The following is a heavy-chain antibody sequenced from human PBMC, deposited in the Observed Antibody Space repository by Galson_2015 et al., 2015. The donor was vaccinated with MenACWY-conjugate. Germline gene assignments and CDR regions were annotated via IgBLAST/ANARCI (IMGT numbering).Heavy chain of an antibody. J-gene: IGHJ4*02. Sequence: SLRLSCAASGLTVNNNFMTWVRQAPGKGLEWVSVIFSGGTTNYADSVKGRIIISRDNSKNMLYLQMNSLRAEDTAVYYCARYCSSARCIGGGGGAVDYWGQGTLVTVSS. CDR2: IFSGGTT. CDR3: ARYCSSARCIGGGGGAVDY. D-gene: IGHD2-2*01. CDR1: GLTVNNNF. V-gene: IGHV3-53*01.